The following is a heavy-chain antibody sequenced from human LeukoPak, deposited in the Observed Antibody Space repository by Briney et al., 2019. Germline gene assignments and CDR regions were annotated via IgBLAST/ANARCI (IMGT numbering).Heavy chain of an antibody. CDR1: GGSISSYY. CDR2: IYYSGST. CDR3: ARGAPYFALGG. J-gene: IGHJ2*01. D-gene: IGHD3-9*01. Sequence: SETLSITCTVSGGSISSYYWSWIRQPPGKGVEWIGYIYYSGSTNYNPSLKSRVTISVDTSKNQFSLKLSSVTAADTAVYYCARGAPYFALGGWGRGTLVTVSS. V-gene: IGHV4-59*01.